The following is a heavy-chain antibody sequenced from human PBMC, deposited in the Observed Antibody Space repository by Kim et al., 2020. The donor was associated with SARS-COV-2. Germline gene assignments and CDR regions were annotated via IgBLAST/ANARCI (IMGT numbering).Heavy chain of an antibody. V-gene: IGHV3-30*03. CDR3: APLSSFNYYDSSGFFDY. CDR2: ISYDGSNK. CDR1: GFTFSSYG. J-gene: IGHJ4*01. Sequence: GGSLRLSCAASGFTFSSYGMHWVRQAPGKGLEWVAVISYDGSNKYYADSVKGRFTISRDNSKNTLYLQMNSLRAEDTAVYYCAPLSSFNYYDSSGFFDY. D-gene: IGHD3-22*01.